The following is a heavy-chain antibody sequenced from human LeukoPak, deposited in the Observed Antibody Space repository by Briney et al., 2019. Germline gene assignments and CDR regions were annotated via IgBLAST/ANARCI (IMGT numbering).Heavy chain of an antibody. J-gene: IGHJ6*03. V-gene: IGHV4-59*01. CDR3: ARGFYRLRYYYYYMDV. CDR1: GGSISGYY. D-gene: IGHD3-16*02. Sequence: PSETLSLTCTVSGGSISGYYWSWIRQPPGKGLEWIGYIYYSGSTNYNPSLKSRVTISVDTSKNQFSLKLSSVTAADTAVYYCARGFYRLRYYYYYMDVWGKGTTVTVSS. CDR2: IYYSGST.